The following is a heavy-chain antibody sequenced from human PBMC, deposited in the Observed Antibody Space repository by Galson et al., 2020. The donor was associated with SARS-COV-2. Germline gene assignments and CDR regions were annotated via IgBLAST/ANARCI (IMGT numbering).Heavy chain of an antibody. J-gene: IGHJ4*02. V-gene: IGHV4-59*12. CDR3: AKLAGGRRTYEDY. D-gene: IGHD3-3*01. CDR2: LYHSGTT. Sequence: ETSETLSLTCTVSLGPILYDYWNWVRQSPRKGLEWIRSLYHSGTTDYNPSLRSRVTISLDPSKSRFSLNLVSVTAADTAMYYCAKLAGGRRTYEDYWGQGTLVTVSS. CDR1: LGPILYDY.